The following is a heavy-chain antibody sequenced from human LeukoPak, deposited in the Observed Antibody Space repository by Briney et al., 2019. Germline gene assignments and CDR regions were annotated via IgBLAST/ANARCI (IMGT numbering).Heavy chain of an antibody. D-gene: IGHD1-14*01. Sequence: ISYDGTTKYYADSVKGRFTISRDNSRNTLYLQMNSLRAEDTAVHYCARLKTNPYYYYGMDVWGQGTTVTVSS. CDR2: ISYDGTTK. V-gene: IGHV3-30-3*01. J-gene: IGHJ6*02. CDR3: ARLKTNPYYYYGMDV.